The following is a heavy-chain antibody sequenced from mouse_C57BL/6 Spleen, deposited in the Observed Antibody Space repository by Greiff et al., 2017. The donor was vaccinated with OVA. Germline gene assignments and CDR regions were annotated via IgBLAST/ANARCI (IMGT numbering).Heavy chain of an antibody. J-gene: IGHJ3*01. Sequence: VQLQQPGAELVKPGASVKLSCKASGYTFTSYWMHWVKQRPGQGLEWIGMIHPNSGSTNYNEKFKSKATLTVDKSSSTADMQLSSLTSEDSAVYYCARSESAWFAYWGQGTLVTVSA. V-gene: IGHV1-64*01. CDR1: GYTFTSYW. CDR3: ARSESAWFAY. CDR2: IHPNSGST.